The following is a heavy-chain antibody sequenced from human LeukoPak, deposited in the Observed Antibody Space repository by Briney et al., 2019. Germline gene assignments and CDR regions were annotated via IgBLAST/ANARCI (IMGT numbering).Heavy chain of an antibody. V-gene: IGHV3-13*01. CDR2: IGTAGDT. CDR1: GFNFRSYA. J-gene: IGHJ3*02. CDR3: ARGDAFDI. Sequence: GGSLRLSCTASGFNFRSYAMSWVRQATGKGLEWVSAIGTAGDTYYPGSVKGRFTISRENAKNSLYLQMNSLRAGDTAVYYCARGDAFDIWGQGTMVTVSS.